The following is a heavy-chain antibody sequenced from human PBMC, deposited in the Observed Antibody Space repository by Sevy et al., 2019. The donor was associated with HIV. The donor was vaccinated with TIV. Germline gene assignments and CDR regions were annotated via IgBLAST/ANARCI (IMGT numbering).Heavy chain of an antibody. CDR2: IRYDGSNK. CDR3: AKDPLGVVVTLGGYYYGMDV. V-gene: IGHV3-30*02. D-gene: IGHD2-15*01. Sequence: GGSLRLSCAASGFRFSDYGMHWVRQAPGKGLEWVSFIRYDGSNKYYADSVKGRFTISRDNSKNTLYLQMNSLRAEDTAVYYCAKDPLGVVVTLGGYYYGMDVWGQGTTVTVSS. CDR1: GFRFSDYG. J-gene: IGHJ6*02.